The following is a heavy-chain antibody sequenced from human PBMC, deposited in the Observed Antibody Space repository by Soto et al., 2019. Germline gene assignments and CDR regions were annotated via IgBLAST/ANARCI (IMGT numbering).Heavy chain of an antibody. CDR3: ARGKAARPDPYYYYYMDV. CDR2: MNPNSGNT. D-gene: IGHD6-6*01. CDR1: GYTFTSYD. Sequence: ASVKVSCKASGYTFTSYDINWVRQATGQGLEWMGWMNPNSGNTGYAQKFQGRVTMTRNTSISTAYMELSSLRSEDTAVYYCARGKAARPDPYYYYYMDVWGKGTTVTVSS. V-gene: IGHV1-8*01. J-gene: IGHJ6*03.